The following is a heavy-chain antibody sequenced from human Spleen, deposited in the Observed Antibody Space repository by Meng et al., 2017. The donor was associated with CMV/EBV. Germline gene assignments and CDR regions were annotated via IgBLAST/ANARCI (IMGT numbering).Heavy chain of an antibody. V-gene: IGHV4-31*11. CDR3: ARAQYHYDSTAYFEY. J-gene: IGHJ4*02. CDR2: IYYSGTT. CDR1: GASINNGGYY. D-gene: IGHD3-22*01. Sequence: SETLSLTCAVSGASINNGGYYWGWIRQLPGKGLEWIGYIYYSGTTSYNPSLKSRATISVDTSEKQFSLKLTSVTAADTAVYYCARAQYHYDSTAYFEYWGQGALVTVSS.